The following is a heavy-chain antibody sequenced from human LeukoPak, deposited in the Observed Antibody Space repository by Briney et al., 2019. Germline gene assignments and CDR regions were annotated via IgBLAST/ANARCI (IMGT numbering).Heavy chain of an antibody. D-gene: IGHD6-13*01. CDR3: ARGADTSSWHWFDP. Sequence: SETLSLTCAVSGHSIRSNFFWGWTRQPPAKGLEWIGSIRDGGNTYYNPSLKSRVSMSLDASNNEFSLKLTSVTAADTAVYYCARGADTSSWHWFDPWGQGTLVIV. CDR2: IRDGGNT. J-gene: IGHJ5*02. CDR1: GHSIRSNFF. V-gene: IGHV4-38-2*01.